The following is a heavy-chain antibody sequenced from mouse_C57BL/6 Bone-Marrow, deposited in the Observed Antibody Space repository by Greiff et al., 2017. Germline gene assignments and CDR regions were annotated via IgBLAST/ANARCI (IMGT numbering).Heavy chain of an antibody. J-gene: IGHJ3*01. Sequence: VQLQQPGAELVKPGASVKMSCKASGYTFTSYWITWVKQRPGQGLAWIGDIYPGSGSTNYNEKFKSKATLTVDTSSSTAYMQLSSLTSEDSAVYYCAREGYDYSWCAYWGQGTLVTVSA. CDR3: AREGYDYSWCAY. CDR2: IYPGSGST. CDR1: GYTFTSYW. D-gene: IGHD2-4*01. V-gene: IGHV1-55*01.